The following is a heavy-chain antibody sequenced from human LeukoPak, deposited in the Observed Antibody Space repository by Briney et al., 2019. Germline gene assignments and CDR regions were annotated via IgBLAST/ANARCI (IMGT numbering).Heavy chain of an antibody. CDR3: ARALVVPAGNRFDP. J-gene: IGHJ5*02. V-gene: IGHV4-34*01. Sequence: PSETLSLTCAVYGGSFSGYYWSWIRQPPGKGLEWIGEINHSGSTNYNPSLKSRVTISVDTSKNQFSLKLSSVTAADTAVYYCARALVVPAGNRFDPWGQGTLVTVSS. CDR2: INHSGST. D-gene: IGHD2-2*01. CDR1: GGSFSGYY.